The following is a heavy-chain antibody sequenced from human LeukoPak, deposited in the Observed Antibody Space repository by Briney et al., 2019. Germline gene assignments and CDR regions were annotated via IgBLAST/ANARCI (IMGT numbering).Heavy chain of an antibody. J-gene: IGHJ4*02. D-gene: IGHD1-26*01. Sequence: SGGSLRLSCAASGFTFSSYWMTWVRQAPGKGLEWVANIKQDGSEKYYVDSVKGRFTISRDNARNSLFLQMNNLRAEDTAVYYCARDYRGGWNDYWGQGTLVTVSS. CDR2: IKQDGSEK. V-gene: IGHV3-7*01. CDR1: GFTFSSYW. CDR3: ARDYRGGWNDY.